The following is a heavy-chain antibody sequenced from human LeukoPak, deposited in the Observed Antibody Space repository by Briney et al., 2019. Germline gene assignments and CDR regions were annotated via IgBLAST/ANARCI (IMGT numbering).Heavy chain of an antibody. V-gene: IGHV1-8*01. J-gene: IGHJ4*01. CDR3: ARRRSGSYERWDY. CDR1: GYTFTSYD. Sequence: ASVKVSCKASGYTFTSYDINWVRQATGQGLEWMGWMNPNSGNTGYAQKFQGRVTMTRNTSISTAYMELNSLISEDTAMYYCARRRSGSYERWDYWGHGTLVTVSS. D-gene: IGHD3-10*01. CDR2: MNPNSGNT.